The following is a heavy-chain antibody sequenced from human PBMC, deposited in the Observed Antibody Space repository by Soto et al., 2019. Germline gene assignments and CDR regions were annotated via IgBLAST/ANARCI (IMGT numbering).Heavy chain of an antibody. D-gene: IGHD3-22*01. CDR1: GFTFSSYS. J-gene: IGHJ4*02. V-gene: IGHV3-48*02. CDR3: ASNPGSYYYDSSGYSVVVY. CDR2: ISSSSSTI. Sequence: GGSLRLSCAASGFTFSSYSMNWVRQAPGKGLEWVSYISSSSSTIYYADSVKGRFTISRDNAKNSLYLQMNSLRDEDTAVYYCASNPGSYYYDSSGYSVVVYWGQGTLVTVSS.